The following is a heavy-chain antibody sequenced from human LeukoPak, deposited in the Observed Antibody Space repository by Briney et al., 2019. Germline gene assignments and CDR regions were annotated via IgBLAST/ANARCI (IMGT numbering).Heavy chain of an antibody. J-gene: IGHJ4*02. D-gene: IGHD2-21*01. V-gene: IGHV3-7*01. Sequence: GGSLRLSCAASGFTFSSYAMSWVRQAPGKGLEWVANIVPDGGDKYYVDSVKGRSTISRDNAKNSLFLQMNSLRAEDTAVYYCARDRGRGEDYWGQGTLVTVSS. CDR3: ARDRGRGEDY. CDR1: GFTFSSYA. CDR2: IVPDGGDK.